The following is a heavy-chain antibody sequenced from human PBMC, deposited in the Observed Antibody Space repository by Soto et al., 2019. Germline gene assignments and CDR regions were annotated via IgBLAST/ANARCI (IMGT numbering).Heavy chain of an antibody. V-gene: IGHV3-9*01. CDR2: ISWNSGSI. D-gene: IGHD1-26*01. Sequence: GGSLRLSCAASGFTFDDYAMHWVRQAPGKGLEWVSGISWNSGSIGYADSVKGRFTISRDNAKNSLYLQMNSLRAEDTALYYCAKDIARRKWNWFDPWGQGTLVTVSS. CDR1: GFTFDDYA. CDR3: AKDIARRKWNWFDP. J-gene: IGHJ5*02.